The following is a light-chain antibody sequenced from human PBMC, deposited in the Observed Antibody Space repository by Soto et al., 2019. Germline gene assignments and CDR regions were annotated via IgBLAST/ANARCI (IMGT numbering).Light chain of an antibody. CDR2: KAS. J-gene: IGKJ4*01. CDR3: QQYNSFPLT. Sequence: DIQITQSPSTLSASVGDRVTITCRASQSISTWLAWYQQKPGKLPQLLIYKASSLESGVPSRFSGSGSGTEFTLTISSLQPDDFATYYCQQYNSFPLTFGGGTKVDIK. V-gene: IGKV1-5*03. CDR1: QSISTW.